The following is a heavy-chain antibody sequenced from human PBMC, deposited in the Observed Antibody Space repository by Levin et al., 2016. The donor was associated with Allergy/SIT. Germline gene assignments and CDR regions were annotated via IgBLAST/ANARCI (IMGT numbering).Heavy chain of an antibody. CDR2: ISGSGGST. CDR3: AKDGEDIVVVPAAKDYYYMDV. Sequence: GGSLRLSCAASGFTFSSYAMSWVRQAPGKGLEWVSAISGSGGSTYYADSVKGRFTISRDNSKNTLYLQMNSLRAEDTAVYYCAKDGEDIVVVPAAKDYYYMDVWGKGTTVTVSS. V-gene: IGHV3-23*01. D-gene: IGHD2-2*01. J-gene: IGHJ6*03. CDR1: GFTFSSYA.